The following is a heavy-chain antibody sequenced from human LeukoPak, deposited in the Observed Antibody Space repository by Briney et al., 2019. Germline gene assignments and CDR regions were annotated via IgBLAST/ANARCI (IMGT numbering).Heavy chain of an antibody. D-gene: IGHD6-13*01. CDR2: ISGSGGNT. V-gene: IGHV3-23*01. J-gene: IGHJ4*02. CDR1: GFTFSNYA. CDR3: ARDLEAANTYYFDY. Sequence: PGGSLRLSCAASGFTFSNYAMSWVRQAPGKGLEWVSAISGSGGNTYYADSVKGRFAISRDNSKNTVYLQVNSLRDEDTAVYYCARDLEAANTYYFDYWGQGTMVTVSS.